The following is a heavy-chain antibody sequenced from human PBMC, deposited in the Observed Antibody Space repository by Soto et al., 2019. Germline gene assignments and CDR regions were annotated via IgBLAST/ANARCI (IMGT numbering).Heavy chain of an antibody. D-gene: IGHD2-2*01. CDR3: ARSPGEYQLLYYFDY. CDR1: GFTFSSYE. Sequence: GGSLRLSCAASGFTFSSYEMNWVRQAPGKGLEWVSYISSSGSTIYYADSVKGRFTISRDNAKNSLYLQMNSLRAEDTAVYYCARSPGEYQLLYYFDYWGQGTLVTVSS. CDR2: ISSSGSTI. V-gene: IGHV3-48*03. J-gene: IGHJ4*02.